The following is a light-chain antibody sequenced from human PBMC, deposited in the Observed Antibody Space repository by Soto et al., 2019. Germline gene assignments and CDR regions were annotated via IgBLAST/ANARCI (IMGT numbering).Light chain of an antibody. J-gene: IGLJ2*01. V-gene: IGLV6-57*04. Sequence: NFMLTQPHSVSESPGKTVTISCTRSSGSIASNYVQWYQQRPGSAPTTVLYEDNQRPSGVPDRFSGSIDSSSNSASLTISGLKTEDEADYYCQSYDSSSVVFGGGTKLTVL. CDR3: QSYDSSSVV. CDR2: EDN. CDR1: SGSIASNY.